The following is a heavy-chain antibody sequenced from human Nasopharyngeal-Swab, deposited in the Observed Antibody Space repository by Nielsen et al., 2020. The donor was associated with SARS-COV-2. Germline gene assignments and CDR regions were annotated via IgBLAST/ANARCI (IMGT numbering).Heavy chain of an antibody. Sequence: GESLKISCAASGFTFSSYGMHWVRQAPGKGLEWVAVIWYDGSNKYYTNSVKGRFTISRDNSKNTLYLQMNSLRAEDTAVYYCARDPVYSVRRNEGTGGYFDYWGQGTLVTRLL. D-gene: IGHD1-1*01. CDR3: ARDPVYSVRRNEGTGGYFDY. CDR1: GFTFSSYG. J-gene: IGHJ4*02. V-gene: IGHV3-33*01. CDR2: IWYDGSNK.